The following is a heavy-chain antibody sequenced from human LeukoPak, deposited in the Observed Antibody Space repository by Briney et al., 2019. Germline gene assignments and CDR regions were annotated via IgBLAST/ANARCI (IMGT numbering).Heavy chain of an antibody. CDR3: ARSYSSSWPLDY. Sequence: GGSLRLSCAASGFTFSSYAMSWVRQAPGKGLEWVSSITASGGSTFYADSVKGRFTISRDNAKNSLYLQMNSLGAEDTAVYYCARSYSSSWPLDYWGQGTLVTVSS. CDR1: GFTFSSYA. D-gene: IGHD6-13*01. V-gene: IGHV3-23*01. CDR2: ITASGGST. J-gene: IGHJ4*02.